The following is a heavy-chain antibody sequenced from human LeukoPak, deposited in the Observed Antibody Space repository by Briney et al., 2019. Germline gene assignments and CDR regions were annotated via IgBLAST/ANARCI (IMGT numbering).Heavy chain of an antibody. CDR1: GFMFSNYW. CDR2: IWYDGSNK. CDR3: AREAVTTPSFDY. J-gene: IGHJ4*02. D-gene: IGHD4-17*01. V-gene: IGHV3-33*08. Sequence: PGGSLRLSCAASGFMFSNYWMSWVRQAPGKGLEWVAVIWYDGSNKYYADSVKGRFTISRDNSKNTLYLQMNSLRAEDTAVYSCAREAVTTPSFDYWGQRTLVTVSS.